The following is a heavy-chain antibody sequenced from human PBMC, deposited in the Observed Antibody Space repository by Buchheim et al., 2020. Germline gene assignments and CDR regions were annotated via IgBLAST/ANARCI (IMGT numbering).Heavy chain of an antibody. D-gene: IGHD2-15*01. Sequence: EVQLVESGGGLVQPGGSLRHSCAASGFTFSSYWMSWVRQAPGKGLEWVANIKQDGSEKYYVAAVKGRFTISRANAKNSLYLQMNSLRAEDTAVYYCARVSGSGGSGGGSWFDPWGQGTL. J-gene: IGHJ5*02. CDR3: ARVSGSGGSGGGSWFDP. CDR1: GFTFSSYW. V-gene: IGHV3-7*01. CDR2: IKQDGSEK.